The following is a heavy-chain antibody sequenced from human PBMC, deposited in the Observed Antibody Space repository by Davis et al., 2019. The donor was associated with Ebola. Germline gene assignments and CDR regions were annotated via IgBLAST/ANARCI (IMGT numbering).Heavy chain of an antibody. CDR3: ARIYYDFWSGYSTTFDY. Sequence: KVSCKGSGYSFTSYWISWVRQMPGKGLEWMGIIYPGDSDTRYSPSFQGQVTISADKSISTAYLQWSSLKASDTAMFYCARIYYDFWSGYSTTFDYWGQGTLVTVSS. V-gene: IGHV5-51*01. J-gene: IGHJ4*02. CDR2: IYPGDSDT. CDR1: GYSFTSYW. D-gene: IGHD3-3*01.